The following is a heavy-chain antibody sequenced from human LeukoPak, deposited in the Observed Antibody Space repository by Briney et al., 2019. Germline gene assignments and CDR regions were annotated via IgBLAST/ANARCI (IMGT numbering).Heavy chain of an antibody. D-gene: IGHD3-9*01. CDR1: GFTFRDYY. Sequence: GGSLRLPCGTSGFTFRDYYMSWIRPAPGKGLEGISYIHSGGSPIYYADSVRGRFTISRDNANNSLFLQMNSLRAEDTAVYYCARWLTRGGMDVWGQGTTVSVSS. V-gene: IGHV3-11*01. CDR2: IHSGGSPI. CDR3: ARWLTRGGMDV. J-gene: IGHJ6*02.